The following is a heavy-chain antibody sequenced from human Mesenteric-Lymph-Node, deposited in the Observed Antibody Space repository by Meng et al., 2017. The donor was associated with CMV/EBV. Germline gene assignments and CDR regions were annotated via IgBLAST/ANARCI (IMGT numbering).Heavy chain of an antibody. J-gene: IGHJ4*02. V-gene: IGHV3-23*01. CDR3: ARGLGAVAGMTSDY. Sequence: GESLKISCAASGFSFSSYAMNWVRQAPGKGLEWVSGISSSGTSANSADSVMGRFTISRDNSKNTLYLQMNSLRAEDTAFYYCARGLGAVAGMTSDYWGQGALVTVSS. CDR1: GFSFSSYA. CDR2: ISSSGTSA. D-gene: IGHD6-19*01.